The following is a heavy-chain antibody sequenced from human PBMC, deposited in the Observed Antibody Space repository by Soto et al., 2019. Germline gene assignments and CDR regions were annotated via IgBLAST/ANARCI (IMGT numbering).Heavy chain of an antibody. CDR1: GGSISSSNW. D-gene: IGHD3-22*01. V-gene: IGHV4-4*02. J-gene: IGHJ4*02. CDR2: IYHSGST. Sequence: QVQLQESGPGLVKPSGTLSLTCAVSGGSISSSNWWSWVRQPPGKGLEWIGEIYHSGSTNYNPSLKSRVTISVDKSKNQFSLKLSSVTAADTAVYYCARDFYYDSSGYYYPFDYWGQGTLVTVSS. CDR3: ARDFYYDSSGYYYPFDY.